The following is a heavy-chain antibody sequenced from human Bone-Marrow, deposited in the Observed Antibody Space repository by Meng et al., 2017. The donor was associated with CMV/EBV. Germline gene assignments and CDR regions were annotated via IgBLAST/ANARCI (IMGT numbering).Heavy chain of an antibody. V-gene: IGHV3-21*01. CDR2: ISSSSSYI. D-gene: IGHD3-3*01. J-gene: IGHJ4*02. CDR1: GFTFSSYS. CDR3: ARDTLPKYYDFWSGFDY. Sequence: ETLSLTCAASGFTFSSYSMNWVRQAPGKGLEWVSSISSSSSYIYYADSVKGRFTISRDNAKNSLYLQMNSLRAEDTAVYYCARDTLPKYYDFWSGFDYWGQGTLVTVSS.